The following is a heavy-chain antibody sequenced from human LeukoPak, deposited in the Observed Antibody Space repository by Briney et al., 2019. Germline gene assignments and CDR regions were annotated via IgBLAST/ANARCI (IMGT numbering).Heavy chain of an antibody. CDR1: GFTFDDYG. J-gene: IGHJ4*02. CDR2: INWNGGST. Sequence: GGSLRLSCAASGFTFDDYGMSWVRQAPGKELEWVSGINWNGGSTGYADSVKGRFTISRDNAKNSLYMQMNSLRAEDTALYYCARDYYGSGSLNWGQGTLVTVSS. CDR3: ARDYYGSGSLN. V-gene: IGHV3-20*04. D-gene: IGHD3-10*01.